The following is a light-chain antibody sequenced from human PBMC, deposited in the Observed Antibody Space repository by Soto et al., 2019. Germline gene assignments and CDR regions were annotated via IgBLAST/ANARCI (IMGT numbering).Light chain of an antibody. CDR2: EGS. CDR1: SSDVGSYNL. Sequence: QSALTQPASVSGSPGQSITISCTGTSSDVGSYNLVSWYQQQPGKAPKLMIYEGSKRPSGVSNRFSGYKSGNTASLTSSGLQAEDEADYYCCSYAGSDYVCGTGTKLTVL. J-gene: IGLJ1*01. CDR3: CSYAGSDYV. V-gene: IGLV2-23*01.